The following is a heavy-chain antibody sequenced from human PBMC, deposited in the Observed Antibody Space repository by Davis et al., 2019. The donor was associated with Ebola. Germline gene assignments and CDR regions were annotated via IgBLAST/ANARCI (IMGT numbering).Heavy chain of an antibody. CDR2: IWYDGSNK. V-gene: IGHV3-33*01. D-gene: IGHD6-19*01. J-gene: IGHJ6*04. CDR1: GFTFSSYG. CDR3: ARGHSSGWPHYYYGMDV. Sequence: GESLKISCAASGFTFSSYGMHWVRQAPGKGLEWVAVIWYDGSNKYYADSVKGRFTISRDNSKNTLYLQMNSLRAEDTAVYYCARGHSSGWPHYYYGMDVWGKGTTVTVSP.